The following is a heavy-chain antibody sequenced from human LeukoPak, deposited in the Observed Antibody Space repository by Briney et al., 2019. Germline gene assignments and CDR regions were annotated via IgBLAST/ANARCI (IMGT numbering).Heavy chain of an antibody. CDR3: ARAGPSGAARIDY. Sequence: PGGSLRLSCAASGLTFSSYSMNWVRQAPGKGLEWVSSISSSSSYIYYADSVKGRFTISRDNAKNSLYLQMNSLRAEDTAVYYCARAGPSGAARIDYWGQGTLVTVSS. J-gene: IGHJ4*02. CDR1: GLTFSSYS. D-gene: IGHD6-6*01. V-gene: IGHV3-21*01. CDR2: ISSSSSYI.